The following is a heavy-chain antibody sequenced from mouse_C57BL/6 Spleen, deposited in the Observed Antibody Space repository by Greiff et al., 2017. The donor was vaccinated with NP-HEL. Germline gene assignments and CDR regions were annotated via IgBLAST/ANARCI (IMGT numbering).Heavy chain of an antibody. CDR1: GFTFSDYY. V-gene: IGHV5-16*01. J-gene: IGHJ2*01. CDR2: INYDGSST. Sequence: EVKLMESEGGLVQPGSSMKLSCTASGFTFSDYYMAWVRQVPEKGLEWVANINYDGSSTYYLDSLKSRFIISRDNAKNILYRQMSSLKSEDTATYYCAREPYFDYWGQGTTLTVSS. CDR3: AREPYFDY.